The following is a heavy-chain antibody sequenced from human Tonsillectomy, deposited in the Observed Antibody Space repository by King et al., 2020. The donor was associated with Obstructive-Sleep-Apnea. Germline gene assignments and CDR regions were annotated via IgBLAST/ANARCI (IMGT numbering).Heavy chain of an antibody. CDR1: GGSISSSSYY. CDR2: IYYIGST. D-gene: IGHD1-26*01. Sequence: LQLQESGPGLVKPSETLSLTCTVSGGSISSSSYYWGWIRQPPGKGLEWIGSIYYIGSTYYNPSLKSRVTISVDTSKNQFSLKLSSVTAADTAVYYCARYSGSSAMDVWGQGTTVTVSS. V-gene: IGHV4-39*07. J-gene: IGHJ6*02. CDR3: ARYSGSSAMDV.